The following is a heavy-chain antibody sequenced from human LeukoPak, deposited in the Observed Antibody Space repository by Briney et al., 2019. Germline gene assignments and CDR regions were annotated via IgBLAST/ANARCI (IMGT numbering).Heavy chain of an antibody. Sequence: PGWSLRLSCAASGFTFSNYGMHWVRQAPGKGLEWVALIWYDGSNKYYTDSVKGRLTVSRDNSKDTLFLQMNSLRAEDTAVYYCAREGPRGNSQFDYWGQGTLVTVSS. J-gene: IGHJ4*02. D-gene: IGHD2/OR15-2a*01. V-gene: IGHV3-33*01. CDR1: GFTFSNYG. CDR2: IWYDGSNK. CDR3: AREGPRGNSQFDY.